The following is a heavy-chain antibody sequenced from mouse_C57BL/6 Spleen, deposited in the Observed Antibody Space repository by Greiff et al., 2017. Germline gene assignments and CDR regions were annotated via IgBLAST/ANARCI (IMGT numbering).Heavy chain of an antibody. D-gene: IGHD2-2*01. J-gene: IGHJ1*03. V-gene: IGHV1-50*01. CDR1: GYTFTSYW. Sequence: QVQLQQPGAELVKPGASVKLSCKASGYTFTSYWMQWVKQRPGQGLEWIGEIDPSDSYTNSNQKFKGKATLTVDTSSSTAYMQLSSLTSEDSAVYYCARGGSTMVTTWYFDVWGTGTTVTVSS. CDR3: ARGGSTMVTTWYFDV. CDR2: IDPSDSYT.